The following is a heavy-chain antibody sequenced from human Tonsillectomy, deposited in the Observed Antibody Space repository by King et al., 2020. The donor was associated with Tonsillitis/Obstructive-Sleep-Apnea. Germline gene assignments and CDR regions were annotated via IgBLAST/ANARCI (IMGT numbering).Heavy chain of an antibody. J-gene: IGHJ6*03. Sequence: VQLVQSGGGLVQPGGSLRLSCAASGFTVSSNYMSWVRQAPGKGLEWVSVIYSGGSTYYADSVKGRFTISRDNSKNTLYLQMNSLRAEDTAVYYCARDRVAPRGYYYYYMDVWGKGTTVTVSS. V-gene: IGHV3-66*01. CDR3: ARDRVAPRGYYYYYMDV. CDR1: GFTVSSNY. CDR2: IYSGGST. D-gene: IGHD2-15*01.